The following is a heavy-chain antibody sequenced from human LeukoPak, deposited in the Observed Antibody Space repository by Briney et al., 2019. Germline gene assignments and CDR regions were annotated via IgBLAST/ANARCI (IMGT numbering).Heavy chain of an antibody. CDR1: GYTFTGYY. CDR3: AMYNSGSYERGGLFDAFDI. Sequence: GASVKVSCKASGYTFTGYYMHWVRQAPGQGLEWVGWINPNSGGTNYAQKFQGRVTMTRDTSISTAYMELSRLRSDDTAVYYCAMYNSGSYERGGLFDAFDIWGQGTMVTVSS. CDR2: INPNSGGT. D-gene: IGHD1-26*01. V-gene: IGHV1-2*02. J-gene: IGHJ3*02.